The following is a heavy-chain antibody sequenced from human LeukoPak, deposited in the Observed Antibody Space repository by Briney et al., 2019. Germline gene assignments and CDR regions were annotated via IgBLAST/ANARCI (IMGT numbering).Heavy chain of an antibody. CDR2: INHSGST. D-gene: IGHD6-13*01. J-gene: IGHJ6*02. CDR3: ARAPRKRIAAAGTVYYGMDV. Sequence: NTSETLSLTCAVYGGSFSGYYWGWIRQPPGKGLEWIGEINHSGSTNYNPSLKSRVTISVDTSKNQSSLNLSSVTAADTAVYYCARAPRKRIAAAGTVYYGMDVWGQGTTVTVSS. V-gene: IGHV4-34*01. CDR1: GGSFSGYY.